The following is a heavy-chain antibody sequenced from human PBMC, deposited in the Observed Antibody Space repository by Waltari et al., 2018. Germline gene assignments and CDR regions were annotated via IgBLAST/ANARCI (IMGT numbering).Heavy chain of an antibody. V-gene: IGHV1-46*01. CDR2: INPSGGTT. D-gene: IGHD6-13*01. CDR1: GYPFTSYY. Sequence: QVQLVQSGAEVKKPGASVKVSCKASGYPFTSYYNPRVRPTPGQGLEWRVIINPSGGTTSNAQKFQGRVTMTRDTSTSTVYMELSSLRSEDTAVYYCAGGSSGYSSSWYSVVYWGQGTLVTVSS. J-gene: IGHJ4*02. CDR3: AGGSSGYSSSWYSVVY.